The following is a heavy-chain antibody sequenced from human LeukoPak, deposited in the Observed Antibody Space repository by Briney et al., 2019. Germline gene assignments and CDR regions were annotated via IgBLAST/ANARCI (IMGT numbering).Heavy chain of an antibody. CDR1: GFTFSSYA. CDR3: AKEHSYFDWLLYFDC. Sequence: GGSLRLSCAASGFTFSSYAMHWVRQAPGKGLEWVAVISYDGSNKYYADSVKGRFTISRDNSKNTLYLQMNSLRAEDTAVYYCAKEHSYFDWLLYFDCWGQGTLVTVSS. CDR2: ISYDGSNK. D-gene: IGHD3-9*01. V-gene: IGHV3-30*04. J-gene: IGHJ4*02.